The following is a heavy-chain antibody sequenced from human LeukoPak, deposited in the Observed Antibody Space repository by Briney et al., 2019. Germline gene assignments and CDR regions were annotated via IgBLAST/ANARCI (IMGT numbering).Heavy chain of an antibody. CDR2: MNPNSGNT. V-gene: IGHV1-8*02. CDR3: ARGRVPLGYGDYYYYYGMDV. Sequence: ASVKVSCKASGYTFTSYGINWVRQATGQGLEWMGWMNPNSGNTGYAQKFQGRVTMTRNTSISTAYMELSSLRSEDTAVYYCARGRVPLGYGDYYYYYGMDVWGQGTTVTVSS. J-gene: IGHJ6*02. CDR1: GYTFTSYG. D-gene: IGHD4-17*01.